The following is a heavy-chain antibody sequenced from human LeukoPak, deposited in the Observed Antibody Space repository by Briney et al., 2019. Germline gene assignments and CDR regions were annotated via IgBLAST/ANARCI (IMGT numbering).Heavy chain of an antibody. Sequence: PGGSLRLSCAASGFTFSTYWMHWVRQAPGKGLVWVSRVSADGSSITYADSVKGRFTISRDNAKNTLYLQMNSLRAEDTAIYYCARGPISSNPGTWGQGTLVTVSS. CDR1: GFTFSTYW. J-gene: IGHJ5*02. V-gene: IGHV3-74*01. D-gene: IGHD2-2*01. CDR3: ARGPISSNPGT. CDR2: VSADGSSI.